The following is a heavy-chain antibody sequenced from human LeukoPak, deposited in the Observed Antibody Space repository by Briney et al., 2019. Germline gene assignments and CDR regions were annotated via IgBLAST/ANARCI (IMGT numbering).Heavy chain of an antibody. V-gene: IGHV3-74*01. Sequence: PGGSLRLSCAASGFTFGSYYMHWVRQAPGKGLVWVSRVASDGSGTSYADAVKGRFTISRDNAKNTLYLQMNSLRVEDTAVYYCARDYDYGSRTFCMGFDYWGQGTLVTVSS. CDR3: ARDYDYGSRTFCMGFDY. D-gene: IGHD3-10*01. CDR2: VASDGSGT. CDR1: GFTFGSYY. J-gene: IGHJ4*02.